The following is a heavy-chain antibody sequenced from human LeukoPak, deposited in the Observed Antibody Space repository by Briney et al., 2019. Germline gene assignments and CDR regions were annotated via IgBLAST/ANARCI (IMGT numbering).Heavy chain of an antibody. CDR1: GFTFSGYT. D-gene: IGHD1-26*01. CDR2: ISSSSSFM. CDR3: ARSMGRDNWFDP. J-gene: IGHJ5*02. V-gene: IGHV3-21*01. Sequence: GGSLRLSCAASGFTFSGYTMNWVRQAPGKGLEWVSSISSSSSFMYYADSVKGRFTISRDNAKNTLYLQMNSLRAEDTAVYYCARSMGRDNWFDPWGQGTLVTVSS.